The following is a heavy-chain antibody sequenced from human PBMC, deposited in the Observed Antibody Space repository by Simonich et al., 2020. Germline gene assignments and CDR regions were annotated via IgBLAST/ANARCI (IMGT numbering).Heavy chain of an antibody. V-gene: IGHV4-34*01. CDR3: ARHAAGVFDY. CDR1: GGSISSYY. CDR2: IYYSGST. D-gene: IGHD7-27*01. J-gene: IGHJ4*02. Sequence: QVQLQQWGAGLLKPSETLSLTCAVYGGSISSYYWGWIRQPPGKGLEWIGSIYYSGSTYYNPSLKSRVTISVDTSKNQFSLKLSSVTAADTAVYYCARHAAGVFDYWGQGTLVTVSS.